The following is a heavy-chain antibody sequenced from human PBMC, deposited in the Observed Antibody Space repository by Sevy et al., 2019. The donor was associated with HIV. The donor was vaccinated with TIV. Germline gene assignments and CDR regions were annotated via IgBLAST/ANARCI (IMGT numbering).Heavy chain of an antibody. Sequence: GGYLRLSCAASGFTFSGHGMHWVRHAPGKGLEWLAVISHDGRSTFDSDSVKGRFTISRDNSKNTLFLQMNSLTAADTAVYYCAKGGFKRGGNDCFMQWGHGTLVTVSS. V-gene: IGHV3-30*18. D-gene: IGHD2-21*01. CDR2: ISHDGRST. CDR1: GFTFSGHG. J-gene: IGHJ4*01. CDR3: AKGGFKRGGNDCFMQ.